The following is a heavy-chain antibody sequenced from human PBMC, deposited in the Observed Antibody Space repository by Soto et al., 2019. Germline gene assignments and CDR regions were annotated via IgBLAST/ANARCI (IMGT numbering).Heavy chain of an antibody. D-gene: IGHD6-19*01. CDR2: INRDGSTT. CDR1: GFTFSSYW. Sequence: EVQLVESGGGLVQPGGSLRLSCAASGFTFSSYWMHWVRQAPGKWLMWVSRINRDGSTTSYADSVKGRFTISRDNAKNTLYLQMNSLRAEDTAVYYCARDEDSSGWYYFDYWGQGTLVTVSS. V-gene: IGHV3-74*01. J-gene: IGHJ4*02. CDR3: ARDEDSSGWYYFDY.